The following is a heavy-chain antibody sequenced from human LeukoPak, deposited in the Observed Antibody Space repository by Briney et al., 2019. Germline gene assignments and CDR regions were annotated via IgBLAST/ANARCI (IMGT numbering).Heavy chain of an antibody. CDR1: GFTLSNYG. CDR3: ATYRQVLLPFES. Sequence: GGTLRLSCAGSGFTLSNYGMSWVRQPPGKGLEWVSSIFPSGGEIHYADSVRGRFTISRDNSKSTLSLQMNSLRAEDTAIYYCATYRQVLLPFESWGQGTLVTVSS. D-gene: IGHD2-8*02. CDR2: IFPSGGEI. J-gene: IGHJ4*02. V-gene: IGHV3-23*01.